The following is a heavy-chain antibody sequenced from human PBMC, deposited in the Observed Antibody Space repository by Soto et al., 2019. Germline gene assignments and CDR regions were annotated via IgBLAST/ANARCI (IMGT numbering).Heavy chain of an antibody. CDR1: GYTFTSYG. CDR3: ARGSPDYGDYYYYMDV. J-gene: IGHJ6*03. CDR2: ISAYNGNT. Sequence: GSLKVYCNTSGYTFTSYGISCVRHTHGQGLEWMGWISAYNGNTNYAQKLQGRVTMTTDTSTSTAYMELRSLRSDDTAVYYCARGSPDYGDYYYYMDVWGKGTTVTVSS. D-gene: IGHD4-17*01. V-gene: IGHV1-18*01.